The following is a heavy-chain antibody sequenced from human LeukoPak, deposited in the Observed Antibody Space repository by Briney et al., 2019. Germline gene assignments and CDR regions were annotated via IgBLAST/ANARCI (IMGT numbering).Heavy chain of an antibody. CDR1: GFTFSSYG. Sequence: GGPLRLSCAASGFTFSSYGMHWVRQAPGKGLEWVAVIWYDGSNKYYADSVKGRFTISRDNSKNTLYLQMNSLRAEDTAVYYCASSSWDEYYFDYWGQGTLVTVSS. D-gene: IGHD6-13*01. CDR2: IWYDGSNK. J-gene: IGHJ4*02. CDR3: ASSSWDEYYFDY. V-gene: IGHV3-33*01.